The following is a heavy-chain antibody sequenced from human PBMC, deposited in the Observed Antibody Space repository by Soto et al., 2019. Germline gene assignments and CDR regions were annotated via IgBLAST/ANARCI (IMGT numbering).Heavy chain of an antibody. CDR1: GYTFTSYG. J-gene: IGHJ4*02. CDR3: ARDTPGYCSGGSCYSGDY. V-gene: IGHV1-18*01. D-gene: IGHD2-15*01. Sequence: GASVKVSCKASGYTFTSYGISWVRQAPGQGLEWMGWISAYNGNTNCAQKLQGRVTMTTDTSTSTAYMELRSLRSDDTAVYYCARDTPGYCSGGSCYSGDYWGQGTLVTVLL. CDR2: ISAYNGNT.